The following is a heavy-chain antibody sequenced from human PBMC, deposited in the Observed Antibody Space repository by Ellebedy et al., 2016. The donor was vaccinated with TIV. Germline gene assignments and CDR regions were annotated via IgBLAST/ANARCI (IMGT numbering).Heavy chain of an antibody. Sequence: GESLKISCAASGFSVMTYVMTWVRQAPRKGLEWVSGIDVAGDTFYADSVRGRFTVSRDQPKNTVYLQLDGLRAEDTAVYYCANYDLLNPWGQGVLVTVSS. V-gene: IGHV3-23*01. CDR1: GFSVMTYV. J-gene: IGHJ5*02. CDR2: IDVAGDT. CDR3: ANYDLLNP. D-gene: IGHD3-3*01.